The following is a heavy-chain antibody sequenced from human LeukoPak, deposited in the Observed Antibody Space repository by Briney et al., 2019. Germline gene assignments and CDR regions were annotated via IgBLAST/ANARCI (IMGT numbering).Heavy chain of an antibody. D-gene: IGHD3-10*01. CDR3: ARGRGPYGWFDP. J-gene: IGHJ5*02. CDR2: MSSDESTT. Sequence: GGSLRLSCAASGFTFDDYAMHWVRQAPGKGLVWVSRMSSDESTTNYADSVRGRFTISRDNAKNALYLQMNNLRAEDTAIYFCARGRGPYGWFDPWGQGTLVTVSS. CDR1: GFTFDDYA. V-gene: IGHV3-74*01.